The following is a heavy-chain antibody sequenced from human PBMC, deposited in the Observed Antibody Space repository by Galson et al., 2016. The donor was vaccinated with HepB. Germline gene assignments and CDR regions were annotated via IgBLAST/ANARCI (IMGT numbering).Heavy chain of an antibody. CDR3: AAAGATGTTGYYYYGMDV. J-gene: IGHJ6*02. Sequence: SVKVSCKASGFTFTSSAVQWVRQARGQRLEWIGWIVVGSGNRKYAQKFQERVTITRDMSTGTAYMELSSLRSEDTAVYYCAAAGATGTTGYYYYGMDVWGQGTTVTVSS. CDR1: GFTFTSSA. V-gene: IGHV1-58*01. D-gene: IGHD1-1*01. CDR2: IVVGSGNR.